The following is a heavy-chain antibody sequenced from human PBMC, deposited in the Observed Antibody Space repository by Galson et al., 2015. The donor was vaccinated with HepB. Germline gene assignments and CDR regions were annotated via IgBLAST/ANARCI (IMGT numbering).Heavy chain of an antibody. V-gene: IGHV1-69*13. Sequence: SVKVSCKASGGTFSSYAISWVRQAPGQGLEWMGGIIPIFGTANYAQKFQGRVTITADESTSTAYMELSSLRSEDTAVYYCARKHSGRYVFDCWGQGTLVTVSS. CDR3: ARKHSGRYVFDC. J-gene: IGHJ4*02. CDR1: GGTFSSYA. D-gene: IGHD1-26*01. CDR2: IIPIFGTA.